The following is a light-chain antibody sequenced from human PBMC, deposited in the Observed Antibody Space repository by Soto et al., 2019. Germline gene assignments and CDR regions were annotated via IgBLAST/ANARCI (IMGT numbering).Light chain of an antibody. CDR3: ISYTSSSTRVV. V-gene: IGLV2-14*03. CDR2: DVS. Sequence: QSVLTQPASVSGSPGQSITISCTGSNSDVGGYNYVSWYQQYPGKPPKLMIYDVSNRPSGVSHRFSGSKSGYTASLTISGLQAEDEAHYYCISYTSSSTRVVFGGGTNVTVL. CDR1: NSDVGGYNY. J-gene: IGLJ2*01.